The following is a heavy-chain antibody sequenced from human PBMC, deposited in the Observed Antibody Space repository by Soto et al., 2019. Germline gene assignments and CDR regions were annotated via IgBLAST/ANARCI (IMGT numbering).Heavy chain of an antibody. Sequence: QVQLQESGPGLVKPSQTLSLTCTVSGGSISSGGYYWSWIRHHPGKGLEWIGYIYYSGSTYYNPSLKSRVTISVDTSKNQFSLKLSSVTAADTAVYYCARNCPGAYCGGVPDPYAFDIWGQGTMVTVSS. J-gene: IGHJ3*02. CDR1: GGSISSGGYY. V-gene: IGHV4-31*03. CDR3: ARNCPGAYCGGVPDPYAFDI. D-gene: IGHD2-21*01. CDR2: IYYSGST.